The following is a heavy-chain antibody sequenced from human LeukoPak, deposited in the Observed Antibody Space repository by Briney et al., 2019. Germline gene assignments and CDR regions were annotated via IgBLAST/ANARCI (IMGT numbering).Heavy chain of an antibody. D-gene: IGHD3-10*01. Sequence: GRSLRLSCAASGFTFSSYAMHWVRQAPGKGLEWLAVISYDGSNKYYADSVKGRFTISRDTSKNTLYLQMNSLRAEDTAVYYCARGRYYFGSGSYLQDYWGQGTLVTVSS. J-gene: IGHJ4*02. CDR2: ISYDGSNK. CDR1: GFTFSSYA. CDR3: ARGRYYFGSGSYLQDY. V-gene: IGHV3-30-3*01.